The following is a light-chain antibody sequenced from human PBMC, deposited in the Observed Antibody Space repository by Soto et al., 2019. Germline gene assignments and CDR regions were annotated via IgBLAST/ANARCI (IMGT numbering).Light chain of an antibody. V-gene: IGKV1-5*01. CDR1: QSMSNW. Sequence: DIRMTQSPSTLSAVVGDRITITCRASQSMSNWVAWYQQKPGNAPKLLIYATSSLETGVPSRFSGSGSDKEFTLTISSLQPDDFATYYCQQYKYYSRTFGQGPKVEMK. J-gene: IGKJ2*01. CDR3: QQYKYYSRT. CDR2: ATS.